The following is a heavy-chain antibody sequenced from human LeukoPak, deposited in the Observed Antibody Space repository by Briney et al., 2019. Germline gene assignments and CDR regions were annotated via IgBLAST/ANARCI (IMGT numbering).Heavy chain of an antibody. V-gene: IGHV1-69*05. Sequence: SVKVSCKASGGTFSSYAISWVRQAPGQGLEWMGRIIPIFGTANYAQKFQGRVTITTDESTSTAYMELSSLRSEDTAVYYCAISGLAQPVGLWDHWGQGTLVTVSS. CDR3: AISGLAQPVGLWDH. J-gene: IGHJ4*02. CDR2: IIPIFGTA. D-gene: IGHD3-16*01. CDR1: GGTFSSYA.